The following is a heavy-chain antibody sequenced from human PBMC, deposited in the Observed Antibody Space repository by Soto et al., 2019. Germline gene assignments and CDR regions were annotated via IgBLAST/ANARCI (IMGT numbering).Heavy chain of an antibody. CDR1: GFTFSSYA. Sequence: EVQLLESGGGLVQPGGSLRLSCAASGFTFSSYAMSWVRQAPGKGLEWVSAISGSGGSTYYADAVKGRFTISRDNSKNARYLQMNSLRAEDTAVYDCAKSRAAAGTDYWGQGTLVTVSS. D-gene: IGHD6-13*01. CDR2: ISGSGGST. J-gene: IGHJ4*02. CDR3: AKSRAAAGTDY. V-gene: IGHV3-23*01.